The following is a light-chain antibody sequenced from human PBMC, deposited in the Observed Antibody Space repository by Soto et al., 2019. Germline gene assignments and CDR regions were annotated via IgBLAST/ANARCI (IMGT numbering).Light chain of an antibody. CDR1: RSNIGSNY. CDR3: GTWDGSLSVLI. J-gene: IGLJ2*01. CDR2: DND. Sequence: QSVLTQPPSVSAAPGQKVTISCSGSRSNIGSNYVSWYQQLPGTAPRLLIYDNDKRPSGISDRISGSKSGASATLGITGLQTGDEADYYCGTWDGSLSVLIFGGGTKLTVL. V-gene: IGLV1-51*01.